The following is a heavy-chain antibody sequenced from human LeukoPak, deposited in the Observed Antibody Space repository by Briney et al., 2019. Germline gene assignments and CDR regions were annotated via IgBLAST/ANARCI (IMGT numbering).Heavy chain of an antibody. CDR1: GFTFSDYY. V-gene: IGHV3-30*02. Sequence: GGSLRLSCAASGFTFSDYYMSWIRQAPGKGLEWVAFIRYDGSNEYYADSVKGRFTISRDNSKNTLYLQMNSLRADDTAVCYCAKDHSSSPWALDYWGQGTLVTVSS. CDR3: AKDHSSSPWALDY. D-gene: IGHD6-6*01. CDR2: IRYDGSNE. J-gene: IGHJ4*02.